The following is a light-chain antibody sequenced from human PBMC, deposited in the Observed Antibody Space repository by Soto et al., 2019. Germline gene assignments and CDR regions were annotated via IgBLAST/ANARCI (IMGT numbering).Light chain of an antibody. V-gene: IGLV2-14*01. CDR1: SSVVGGYNA. CDR2: EVS. Sequence: QSAVTQPASVSGSPGQSITVSCTGTSSVVGGYNAVSWFQQHPGKAPKLMIYEVSNRPSGISNRFSGSKSGNTASLTISGLQSEDEADYYCSSYTSGSTVVFGGGTKVTVL. CDR3: SSYTSGSTVV. J-gene: IGLJ3*02.